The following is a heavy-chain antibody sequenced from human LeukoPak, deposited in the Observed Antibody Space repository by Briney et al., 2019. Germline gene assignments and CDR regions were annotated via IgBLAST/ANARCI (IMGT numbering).Heavy chain of an antibody. CDR1: GFTGSSNY. CDR2: IYSGGST. J-gene: IGHJ4*02. CDR3: AGSDSSGLGDYFDY. V-gene: IGHV3-53*01. Sequence: GGSLRLSCAASGFTGSSNYMSWVRQAPGKGLEWVSVIYSGGSTYYADSVKGRFTISRDNSKNTLYLQMNSLRAEDTAVYYCAGSDSSGLGDYFDYWGQGTLVTVSS. D-gene: IGHD3-22*01.